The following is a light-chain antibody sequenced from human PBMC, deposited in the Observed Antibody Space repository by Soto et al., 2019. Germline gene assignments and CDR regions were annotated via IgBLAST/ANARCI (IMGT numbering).Light chain of an antibody. CDR3: HQYGTSPWT. J-gene: IGKJ1*01. CDR1: QSVSGNS. CDR2: AAS. V-gene: IGKV3-20*01. Sequence: EGVLTQSPGTLSLSPGESATVSCSASQSVSGNSLAWYQQRPGQAPRLLIYAASIRATGIPDRFSGGGSGTDFTLTISRLQPEDFAVYYCHQYGTSPWTFGQGTKVDI.